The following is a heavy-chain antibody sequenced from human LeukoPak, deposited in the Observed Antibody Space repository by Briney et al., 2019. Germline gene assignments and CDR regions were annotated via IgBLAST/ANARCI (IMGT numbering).Heavy chain of an antibody. CDR1: GFTFSNYAM. J-gene: IGHJ6*03. CDR3: ARPHIYYYYMDV. CDR2: IYHSGST. Sequence: GSLRLSCAASGFTFSNYAMSWVRQPPGKGLEWIGEIYHSGSTNYNPSLKSRVTISVDKSKNQFSLKLSSVTAADTAVYYCARPHIYYYYMDVWGKGTTVTVSS. V-gene: IGHV4-4*02.